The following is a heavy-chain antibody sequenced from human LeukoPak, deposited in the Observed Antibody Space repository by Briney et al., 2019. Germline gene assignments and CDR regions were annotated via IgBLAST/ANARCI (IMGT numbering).Heavy chain of an antibody. Sequence: PGGSLRLSCAASGFTFSSYSMNWVRQAPGKGLEWVSSISSSSSYIYYADSVKGRFTISRDNAKNTMYLQMSSLRAEDTAVYYCASRLGDYYYVNYWGQGTLVTVSS. CDR3: ASRLGDYYYVNY. D-gene: IGHD3-22*01. J-gene: IGHJ4*02. CDR1: GFTFSSYS. CDR2: ISSSSSYI. V-gene: IGHV3-21*01.